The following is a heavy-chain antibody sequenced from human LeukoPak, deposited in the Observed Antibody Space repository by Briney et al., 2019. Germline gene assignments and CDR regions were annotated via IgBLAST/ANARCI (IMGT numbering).Heavy chain of an antibody. Sequence: SEILSLTCAVSGYSISSGYYWGWIRQPPGKGLEWIGSIYHSGSTYYNPSLKSRVTISVDTSKNQFSLKLSSVTAADTAVYYCARDQYYYDSSGYYYGDLGDYWGQGTLVTVSS. V-gene: IGHV4-38-2*02. CDR1: GYSISSGYY. J-gene: IGHJ4*02. D-gene: IGHD3-22*01. CDR3: ARDQYYYDSSGYYYGDLGDY. CDR2: IYHSGST.